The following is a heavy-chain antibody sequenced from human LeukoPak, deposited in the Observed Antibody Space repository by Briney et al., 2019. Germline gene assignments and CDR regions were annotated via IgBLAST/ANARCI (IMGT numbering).Heavy chain of an antibody. CDR1: GFTFSSNY. CDR2: IYSGGST. D-gene: IGHD3-22*01. Sequence: GGSLRLSCAASGFTFSSNYMSWVRQAPGKGLEWVSVIYSGGSTYYSDSVKGRFTISRDNSKNTLYLQMNSLRAEDTAVYYCARDRGTRDYYDSSGSAWGQGTLVTVSS. V-gene: IGHV3-53*01. CDR3: ARDRGTRDYYDSSGSA. J-gene: IGHJ5*02.